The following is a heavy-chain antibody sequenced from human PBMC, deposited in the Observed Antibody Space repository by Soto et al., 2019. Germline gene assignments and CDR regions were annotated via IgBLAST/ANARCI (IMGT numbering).Heavy chain of an antibody. CDR1: GFTVSSYA. V-gene: IGHV3-23*01. D-gene: IGHD6-6*01. CDR3: ARYSIAARRGYYYYGMDV. CDR2: ISGSGGST. Sequence: GGSLRLSCAASGFTVSSYAMSLVRQAPGKGLEWVSAISGSGGSTYYADSVKGRFTISRDNSKNTLYLQMNSLRAEDTAVYYCARYSIAARRGYYYYGMDVWGQGTTVTVSS. J-gene: IGHJ6*02.